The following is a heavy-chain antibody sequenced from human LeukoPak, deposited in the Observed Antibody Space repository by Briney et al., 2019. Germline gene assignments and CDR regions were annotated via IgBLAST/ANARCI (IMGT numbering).Heavy chain of an antibody. Sequence: GGSLRLSCAASGFTFSSYAMHWVRQAPGKGLEWVSYISSSSSTIYYADSVKGRFTISRDNAKNSLYLQMNSLRDEDTAVYYCASGQNDFWSGHEYYYYYYGMDVWGQGTTVTVSS. J-gene: IGHJ6*02. V-gene: IGHV3-48*02. CDR1: GFTFSSYA. CDR3: ASGQNDFWSGHEYYYYYYGMDV. D-gene: IGHD3-3*01. CDR2: ISSSSSTI.